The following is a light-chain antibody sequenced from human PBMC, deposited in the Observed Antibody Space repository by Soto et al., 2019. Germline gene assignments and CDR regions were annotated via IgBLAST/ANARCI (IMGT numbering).Light chain of an antibody. J-gene: IGKJ1*01. CDR3: QQSYSTLST. Sequence: IQMTQSPSSLSASVGDRVTITCRASQSISSYLNWHQQKPGKAPKLLIYAASSLQSGVPSRFSGSGSGTDFTLTISSLQPEDFATYYCQQSYSTLSTFGQGTKVDIK. CDR1: QSISSY. V-gene: IGKV1-39*01. CDR2: AAS.